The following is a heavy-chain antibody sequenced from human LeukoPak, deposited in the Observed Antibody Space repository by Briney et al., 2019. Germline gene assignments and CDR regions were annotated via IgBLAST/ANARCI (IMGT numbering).Heavy chain of an antibody. Sequence: GGSLRLSCGASGFTFSSYAMSWVRQAPGKGLEWVSAISGSGGSTYYADSVKGRFTISRDNSKNTLYLQMNSLRAEDTAVYYCAKDRRGIAAAGTLDYWGQGTLVTVSS. D-gene: IGHD6-13*01. CDR3: AKDRRGIAAAGTLDY. J-gene: IGHJ4*02. V-gene: IGHV3-23*01. CDR1: GFTFSSYA. CDR2: ISGSGGST.